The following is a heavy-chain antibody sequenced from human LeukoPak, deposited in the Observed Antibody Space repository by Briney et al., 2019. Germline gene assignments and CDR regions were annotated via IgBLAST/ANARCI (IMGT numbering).Heavy chain of an antibody. Sequence: SETLSLTCAVSGYSINSGYYWGWIRQPPGKGLEWIGNIYHSGSTYYNPSLKSRVTISVDTSKNQFSLKLSSVTAADTAVYYCARVLEDYVWGRTLYYFDCWGQGTLVTVSS. D-gene: IGHD3-16*01. CDR3: ARVLEDYVWGRTLYYFDC. V-gene: IGHV4-38-2*01. CDR1: GYSINSGYY. CDR2: IYHSGST. J-gene: IGHJ4*02.